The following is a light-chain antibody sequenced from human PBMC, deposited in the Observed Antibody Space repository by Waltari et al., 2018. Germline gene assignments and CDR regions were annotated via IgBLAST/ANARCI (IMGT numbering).Light chain of an antibody. CDR3: QQRSNWPLT. CDR1: HSVSRY. Sequence: EIVLTQSPATLSLSPGERATLSCRASHSVSRYLAWYQQRPGQAPRLLIYDASNRATGIPARFSGSGSETDFTLNISSLEPEDFAVYYCQQRSNWPLTFGGGTKVEIK. CDR2: DAS. J-gene: IGKJ4*01. V-gene: IGKV3-11*01.